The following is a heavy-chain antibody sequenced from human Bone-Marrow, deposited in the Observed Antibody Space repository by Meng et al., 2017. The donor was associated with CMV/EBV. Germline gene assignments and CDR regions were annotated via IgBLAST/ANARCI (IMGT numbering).Heavy chain of an antibody. CDR1: GFVFSDYY. D-gene: IGHD3-3*01. CDR2: ITSRGTTM. V-gene: IGHV3-11*01. J-gene: IGHJ6*02. CDR3: ARDGWSPGGFDV. Sequence: GESLKISCTASGFVFSDYYMSWIRQAPGKGLEWIGRITSRGTTMYYADSVKGRFNITRDNMENSLYLQMNGLRGEDTAVYYCARDGWSPGGFDVWGQGTTVTVSS.